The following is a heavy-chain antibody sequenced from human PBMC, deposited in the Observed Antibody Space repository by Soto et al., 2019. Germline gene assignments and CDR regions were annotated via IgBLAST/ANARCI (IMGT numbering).Heavy chain of an antibody. D-gene: IGHD5-12*01. Sequence: QVQLVESGGGVVQPGRSLRLSCAASGFTFSSYGMHWVRQAPGKGLEWVALVWYDGGNKYYADSVKGRFTISRENSKNTLYLQMNSLRDEATAVYYCVRAAGYSGNDYVYYYGMDVWGQGTTVTVSS. CDR3: VRAAGYSGNDYVYYYGMDV. J-gene: IGHJ6*02. V-gene: IGHV3-33*01. CDR1: GFTFSSYG. CDR2: VWYDGGNK.